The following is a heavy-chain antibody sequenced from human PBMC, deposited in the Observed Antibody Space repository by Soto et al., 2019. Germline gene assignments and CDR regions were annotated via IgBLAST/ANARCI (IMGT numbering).Heavy chain of an antibody. D-gene: IGHD4-4*01. Sequence: GASVKVSCKASGGTFSSYAISWVRQAPGQGLEWMGGIIPIFGTANYAQKFQGRVTITGDMSTSTAYMELSSLRSEDTAVYYCAAGFPMTTVNLYYYYGMDVWGQGTTVTVSS. CDR3: AAGFPMTTVNLYYYYGMDV. CDR1: GGTFSSYA. J-gene: IGHJ6*02. V-gene: IGHV1-69*06. CDR2: IIPIFGTA.